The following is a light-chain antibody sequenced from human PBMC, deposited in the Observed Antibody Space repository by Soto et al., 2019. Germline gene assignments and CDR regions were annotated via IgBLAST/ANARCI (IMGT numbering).Light chain of an antibody. CDR2: GAS. Sequence: EIVLTQSPGTLSLSPGERATLSCRASQSVSSSYLAWYQQKPGQATRLLIYGASSRATGIQDRFSGSGSGTDFTITISRLEPEDFAGYYCKQYGSSPRTFGGGTKVEIK. V-gene: IGKV3-20*01. CDR3: KQYGSSPRT. CDR1: QSVSSSY. J-gene: IGKJ4*02.